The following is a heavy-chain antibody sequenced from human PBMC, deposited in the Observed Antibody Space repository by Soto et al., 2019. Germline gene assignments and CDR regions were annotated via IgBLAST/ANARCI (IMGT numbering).Heavy chain of an antibody. J-gene: IGHJ4*02. D-gene: IGHD4-17*01. CDR2: IYYSGTT. Sequence: WTWLRQHPGKGLEWVGYIYYSGTTYYNPSLRSRVVISVDRSKNQFSLKLGSVTAADTAVYYCAREKGYGDYDYWGQGTLVTVSS. CDR3: AREKGYGDYDY. V-gene: IGHV4-31*02.